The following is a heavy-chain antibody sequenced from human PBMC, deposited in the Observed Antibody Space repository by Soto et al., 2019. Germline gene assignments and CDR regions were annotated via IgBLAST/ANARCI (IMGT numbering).Heavy chain of an antibody. Sequence: QVQLQQWGAGLLKPSETLSLTCAVYGGSFSGYYWSWIRQPPGKGLEWIGEINHSGSTNYNPSLRGRATISVDTSKNQFSLKLSSVTAADTAVYYCARGRGIAVGVWGQGTLVTVSS. V-gene: IGHV4-34*01. CDR1: GGSFSGYY. J-gene: IGHJ4*02. CDR3: ARGRGIAVGV. D-gene: IGHD6-19*01. CDR2: INHSGST.